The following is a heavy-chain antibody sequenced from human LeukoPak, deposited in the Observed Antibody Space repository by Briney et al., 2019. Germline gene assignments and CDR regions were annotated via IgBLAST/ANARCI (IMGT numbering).Heavy chain of an antibody. CDR3: ARGVGSSFSYYYYYMDV. D-gene: IGHD6-13*01. V-gene: IGHV3-21*01. Sequence: PGGSLRLSCAASGFTFSSYSMNWVRQAPGKGLEWVSSISSSSSYIYYADSVKGRFTISRDNAKNSLYLQMNSLRAEDTAVYYCARGVGSSFSYYYYYMDVWGKGTTVTISS. CDR2: ISSSSSYI. J-gene: IGHJ6*03. CDR1: GFTFSSYS.